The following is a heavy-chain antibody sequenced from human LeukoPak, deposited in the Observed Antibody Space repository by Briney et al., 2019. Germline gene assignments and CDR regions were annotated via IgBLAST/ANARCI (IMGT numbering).Heavy chain of an antibody. V-gene: IGHV4-59*01. J-gene: IGHJ6*03. Sequence: SETLSLTCTVSGGPISSYYWSWIRQPPGKGLEWIGYIYYSGSTNYNPSLKSRVTISVDTSKNQFSLKLSSVTAADTAVYYCARGSIQLWAQYYYYYMDVWGKGTTVTVSS. CDR3: ARGSIQLWAQYYYYYMDV. CDR2: IYYSGST. D-gene: IGHD5-18*01. CDR1: GGPISSYY.